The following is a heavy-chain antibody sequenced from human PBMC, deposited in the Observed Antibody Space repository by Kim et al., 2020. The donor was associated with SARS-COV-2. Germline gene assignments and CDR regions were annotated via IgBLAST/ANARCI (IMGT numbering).Heavy chain of an antibody. J-gene: IGHJ4*02. CDR1: TNY. V-gene: IGHV4-39*07. D-gene: IGHD3-16*01. CDR2: VYYSGET. Sequence: TNYWGWIRQPPGMPLEWIGIVYYSGETHYNPSLENRVTISLDTSKNQFSLKLSSVTAADTAVYFCARDPVRRDAYNFDSWGQGTLVTVSS. CDR3: ARDPVRRDAYNFDS.